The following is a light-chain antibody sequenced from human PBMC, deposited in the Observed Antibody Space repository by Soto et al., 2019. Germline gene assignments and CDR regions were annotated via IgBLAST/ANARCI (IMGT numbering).Light chain of an antibody. Sequence: IRMTQAPATLSVSPGESATLSCRASQSVGTNLAWYQQRPGQGPRVLIHSASTRATGIPARFSGSGSGTEFTLTTSSLQSADFAIYYYQQDNNWPPYSFGQGTKLENK. J-gene: IGKJ2*01. CDR2: SAS. CDR1: QSVGTN. CDR3: QQDNNWPPYS. V-gene: IGKV3-15*01.